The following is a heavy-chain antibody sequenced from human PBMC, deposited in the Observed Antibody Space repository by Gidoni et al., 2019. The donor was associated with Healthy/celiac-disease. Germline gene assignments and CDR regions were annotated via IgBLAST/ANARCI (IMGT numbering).Heavy chain of an antibody. D-gene: IGHD3-9*01. Sequence: EVQLVQSGAEVTKPGESLKISCKGSGYSFTSYWIGWVRQMPGKGREWMGISYPGDSDTRYSPSFQGQVTISADKSISTAYLQWSSLKASDTAMYYCARLGFDILTGYPLYYFDYWGQGTLVTVSS. J-gene: IGHJ4*02. CDR2: SYPGDSDT. CDR3: ARLGFDILTGYPLYYFDY. CDR1: GYSFTSYW. V-gene: IGHV5-51*01.